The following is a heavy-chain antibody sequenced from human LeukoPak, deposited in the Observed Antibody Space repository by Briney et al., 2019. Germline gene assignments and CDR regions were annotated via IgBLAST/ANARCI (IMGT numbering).Heavy chain of an antibody. V-gene: IGHV4-61*01. CDR2: IYYSGST. CDR3: ARSYSSSDHYYYYGMDV. Sequence: SETLSPTCTVSGGSVSSGTYYWSWIRQPPGRGLGWIGYIYYSGSTNYNPSLKSRVTISLDTSKNRFSLKLSSVTAADTAMYYCARSYSSSDHYYYYGMDVWGQGTTVTVSS. CDR1: GGSVSSGTYY. D-gene: IGHD6-13*01. J-gene: IGHJ6*02.